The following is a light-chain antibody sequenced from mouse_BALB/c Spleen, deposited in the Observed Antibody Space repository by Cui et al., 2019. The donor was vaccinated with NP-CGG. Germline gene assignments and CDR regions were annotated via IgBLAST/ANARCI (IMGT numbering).Light chain of an antibody. CDR2: GTN. CDR3: ALWYSNHWV. V-gene: IGLV1*01. Sequence: QSFVTHESAPTTSPGETVTLTCRSSTGAVTTSNYANWVQEKPDHLFTGLIGGTNNRAPGVPARFSGSLIRDKAALTITGAQTEDEAIYFCALWYSNHWVFGGGTKLTVL. J-gene: IGLJ1*01. CDR1: TGAVTTSNY.